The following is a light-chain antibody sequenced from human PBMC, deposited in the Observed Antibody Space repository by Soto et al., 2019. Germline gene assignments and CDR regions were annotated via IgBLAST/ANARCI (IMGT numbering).Light chain of an antibody. Sequence: EIVMTQSPATLSVSPGERATLSCRASQSVDINLAWYQKKPGRAPRLLILGASTRATGIPARFSGSGSGTEFTLSISCLQSEDFATYYCQQYYSYPLTFGGGTKVDIK. J-gene: IGKJ4*01. CDR1: QSVDIN. CDR3: QQYYSYPLT. V-gene: IGKV3-15*01. CDR2: GAS.